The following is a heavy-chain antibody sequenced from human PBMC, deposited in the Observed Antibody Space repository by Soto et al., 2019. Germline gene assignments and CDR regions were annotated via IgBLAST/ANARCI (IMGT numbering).Heavy chain of an antibody. V-gene: IGHV1-18*01. J-gene: IGHJ6*02. Sequence: ASVKVSCKASGYTFTNYGISWVRQAPGQGLEWMGWISTYSSNTNYSQKLQGRVTMTTDTSTTAAFMELRSLRSDDTAVYYCARFYYYGSGPTYYYYGMDVWGQGTTVTLSS. D-gene: IGHD3-10*01. CDR1: GYTFTNYG. CDR3: ARFYYYGSGPTYYYYGMDV. CDR2: ISTYSSNT.